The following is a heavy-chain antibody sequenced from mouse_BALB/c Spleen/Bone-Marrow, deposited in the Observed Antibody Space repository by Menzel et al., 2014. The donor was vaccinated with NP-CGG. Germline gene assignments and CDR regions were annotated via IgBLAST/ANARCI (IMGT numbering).Heavy chain of an antibody. V-gene: IGHV14-3*02. CDR1: GFNIKDTY. CDR3: ATYYYGYYFDF. CDR2: IDPANGNT. J-gene: IGHJ2*01. Sequence: EVQLQQSGAELVKPGASVKLSCTASGFNIKDTYMHWVKQRPEQGLEWIGRIDPANGNTKYDPKFQGKATITADTSSNTAYLQLSSLTSEDTAVYYCATYYYGYYFDFWGQRTTLTVSS. D-gene: IGHD1-2*01.